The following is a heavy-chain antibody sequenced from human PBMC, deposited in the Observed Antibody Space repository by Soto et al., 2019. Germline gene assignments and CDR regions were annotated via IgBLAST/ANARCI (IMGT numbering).Heavy chain of an antibody. CDR3: ARESRSSLYWFDP. CDR1: GYTFTGYY. CDR2: INPNSGGT. D-gene: IGHD6-13*01. V-gene: IGHV1-2*02. J-gene: IGHJ5*02. Sequence: ASVKVSCKASGYTFTGYYMHWVRQAPGQGLEWMGWINPNSGGTNYAQKFQGRATMTRDTSISTAYMELSRLRSDDTAVYYCARESRSSLYWFDPWGQGTLVTVSS.